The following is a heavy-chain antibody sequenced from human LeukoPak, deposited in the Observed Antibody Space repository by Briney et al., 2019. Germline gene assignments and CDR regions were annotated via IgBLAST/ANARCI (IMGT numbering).Heavy chain of an antibody. Sequence: GGSLRLSCAAAGFTFSSYAMHWVRQAPGKGLEWVAVISYDGSNKYYADSVKGRFTISRDNSKNTLDLQMNSLRAEDTAVYYCAKERSYYESSGYYRYYGFYYWGHGTLVTVSS. CDR2: ISYDGSNK. CDR1: GFTFSSYA. D-gene: IGHD3-22*01. V-gene: IGHV3-30*18. J-gene: IGHJ4*01. CDR3: AKERSYYESSGYYRYYGFYY.